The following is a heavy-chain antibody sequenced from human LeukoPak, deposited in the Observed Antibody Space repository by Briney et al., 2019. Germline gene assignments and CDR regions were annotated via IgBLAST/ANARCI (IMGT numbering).Heavy chain of an antibody. D-gene: IGHD1-1*01. CDR1: GGSISSYY. CDR3: ARSETTGTASPFDS. J-gene: IGHJ4*02. V-gene: IGHV4-4*07. Sequence: PSETLSLTCTVSGGSISSYYWSWIRQPAGKGLEWIGRIYSSGITNYSPSLKSRVTMSVDTSKNQFSLKVRSVTAADTAVYYCARSETTGTASPFDSWGQGTLVTVSS. CDR2: IYSSGIT.